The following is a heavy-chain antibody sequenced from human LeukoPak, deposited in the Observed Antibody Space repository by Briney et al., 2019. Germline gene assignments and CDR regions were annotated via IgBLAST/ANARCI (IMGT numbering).Heavy chain of an antibody. Sequence: ASVKVSCKASGYTFTSYGISWVRQAPGQGLEWMGWISAYHGNTNYAQKLQGRVTMTTDTSTSTAYMELRSLRSDDTAVYYCARDASRYYDSSGYLLFDYWGQGTLVTVSS. CDR3: ARDASRYYDSSGYLLFDY. CDR2: ISAYHGNT. V-gene: IGHV1-18*01. J-gene: IGHJ4*02. CDR1: GYTFTSYG. D-gene: IGHD3-22*01.